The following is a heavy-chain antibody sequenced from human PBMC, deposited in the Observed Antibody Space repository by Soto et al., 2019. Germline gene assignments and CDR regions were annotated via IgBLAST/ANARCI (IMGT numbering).Heavy chain of an antibody. D-gene: IGHD3-10*01. V-gene: IGHV4-39*07. CDR2: IHYSGST. Sequence: PSETLSLTCTVSGASISIGTDYWGWIRQPPGKGLEWIGNIHYSGSTKYNPSLKSRVTISVDTSKNQFSLKLSSVTAADTAVYYCAREITMVRGVTFIDYWGQGTLVTVSS. J-gene: IGHJ4*02. CDR1: GASISIGTDY. CDR3: AREITMVRGVTFIDY.